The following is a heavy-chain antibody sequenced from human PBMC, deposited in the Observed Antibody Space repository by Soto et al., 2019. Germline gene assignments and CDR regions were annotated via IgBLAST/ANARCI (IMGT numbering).Heavy chain of an antibody. CDR1: GGSIRSGNW. D-gene: IGHD6-19*01. Sequence: SETLSLTCDVSGGSIRSGNWWSWVRQPPGKGLEWIGEIVHSGNTNYNPSLKSRVTISVDKSKNQFSLILNSVTAADTAVYYCAKNGGYTLDFWGQGTLVTVSS. V-gene: IGHV4-4*02. CDR3: AKNGGYTLDF. J-gene: IGHJ4*02. CDR2: IVHSGNT.